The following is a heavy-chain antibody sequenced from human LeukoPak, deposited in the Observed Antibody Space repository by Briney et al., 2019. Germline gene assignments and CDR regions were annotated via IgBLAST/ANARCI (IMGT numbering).Heavy chain of an antibody. CDR2: INPNRGGT. Sequence: GASVKVSCKASGYTFTGYYIHWVRQAPGQGLEWMGWINPNRGGTSYAQKFQGRVTMTRDTSISTAYMELSRLRSDDTAVYYCARDTVAATGTVDYWGQGTLVTVSS. CDR1: GYTFTGYY. J-gene: IGHJ4*02. D-gene: IGHD6-13*01. CDR3: ARDTVAATGTVDY. V-gene: IGHV1-2*02.